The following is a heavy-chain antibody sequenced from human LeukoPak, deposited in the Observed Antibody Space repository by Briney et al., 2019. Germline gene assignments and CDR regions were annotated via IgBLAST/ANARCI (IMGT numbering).Heavy chain of an antibody. D-gene: IGHD2-15*01. J-gene: IGHJ4*02. CDR2: INPSGGST. CDR3: ARNNCSGGSCPYYFDY. V-gene: IGHV1-46*01. CDR1: GYTFTSYY. Sequence: ASVKVSCKASGYTFTSYYMHWVRQAPGQGLEWMGIINPSGGSTSYAQKFQGRVTMTRNTSISTAYMELSSLRSEDTAVYYCARNNCSGGSCPYYFDYWGQGTLVTVSS.